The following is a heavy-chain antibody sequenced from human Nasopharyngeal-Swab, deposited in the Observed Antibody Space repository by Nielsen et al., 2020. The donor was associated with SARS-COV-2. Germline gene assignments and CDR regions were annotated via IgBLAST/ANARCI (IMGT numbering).Heavy chain of an antibody. CDR3: ARDLFVWGSYRNFDY. CDR1: GYTFTSYG. CDR2: ISAYNGNT. D-gene: IGHD3-16*02. Sequence: ASVKVSCKASGYTFTSYGISWVRQAPGQGLEWMGWISAYNGNTNYAQKLQGRVTMTTDTSTNTAYMELRSLRSDDTAVYHCARDLFVWGSYRNFDYWGQGTRVTVSS. V-gene: IGHV1-18*01. J-gene: IGHJ4*02.